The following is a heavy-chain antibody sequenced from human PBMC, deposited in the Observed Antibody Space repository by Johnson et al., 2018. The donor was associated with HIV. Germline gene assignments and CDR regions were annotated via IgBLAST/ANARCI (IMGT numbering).Heavy chain of an antibody. J-gene: IGHJ3*02. CDR3: ARDRSPYSRVSLGGI. CDR1: GFTFSSYG. CDR2: IYSGGST. Sequence: QVQLVESGGGVVQPGRSLRLSCAASGFTFSSYGMHWVRQAPGRGLEWVSVIYSGGSTYYADSVKGRFTISRDNSKNTLILQMDSLRPEDTAVYYCARDRSPYSRVSLGGIWGQGTKVTVSS. D-gene: IGHD1-26*01. V-gene: IGHV3-NL1*01.